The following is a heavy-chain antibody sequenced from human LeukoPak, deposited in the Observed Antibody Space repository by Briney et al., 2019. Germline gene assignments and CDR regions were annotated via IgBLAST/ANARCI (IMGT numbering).Heavy chain of an antibody. CDR1: GFTFSSYA. CDR2: ISYDGSNK. V-gene: IGHV3-30-3*01. CDR3: ARDLAPVVVAAIMDY. D-gene: IGHD2-15*01. Sequence: GGSLRLSCAASGFTFSSYAMHWVRQAPGKGLEWVAVISYDGSNKYYADSVKGRFTISRDNSKNTLYLQMNSLRAEDTAVYYCARDLAPVVVAAIMDYWGQGTLVPVSS. J-gene: IGHJ4*02.